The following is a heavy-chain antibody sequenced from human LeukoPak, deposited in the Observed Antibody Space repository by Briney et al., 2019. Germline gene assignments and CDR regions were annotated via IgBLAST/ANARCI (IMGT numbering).Heavy chain of an antibody. CDR1: GFTFSGYT. Sequence: GGSLRLSCAASGFTFSGYTINWVRQAPGKGLEWVSSIRSYTSYISYADSVKGRFTISRDNAKNLVYLQMNSLRAEDTAVYYCARDIAMVAFDYWGQGTLVTVSS. V-gene: IGHV3-21*01. D-gene: IGHD2-8*01. J-gene: IGHJ4*02. CDR2: IRSYTSYI. CDR3: ARDIAMVAFDY.